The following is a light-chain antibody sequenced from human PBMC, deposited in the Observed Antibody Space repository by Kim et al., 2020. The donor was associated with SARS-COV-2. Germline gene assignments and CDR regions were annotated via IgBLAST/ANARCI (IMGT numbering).Light chain of an antibody. Sequence: SPGERVSLSCRASQSISSNFLAWYQQKPGQAPRLLVYGASSRATGIPDRFSGSGSGTDFTLTISRLEPDDFAVYYCQQYDSSPRTFGQGTKVDIK. CDR3: QQYDSSPRT. J-gene: IGKJ1*01. V-gene: IGKV3-20*01. CDR2: GAS. CDR1: QSISSNF.